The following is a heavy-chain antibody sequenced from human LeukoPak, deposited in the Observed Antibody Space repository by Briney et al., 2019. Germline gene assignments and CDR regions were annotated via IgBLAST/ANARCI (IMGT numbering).Heavy chain of an antibody. V-gene: IGHV1-46*01. J-gene: IGHJ4*02. Sequence: ASVKVSCKASGYTFTSYYMHWVRQAPGQGLEWMGIINPSGGSTSYAQKFQGRVTMTRDTSTSTVYMELSSLRSEDTAVYYCAREWWGYCSSTSCHRNDYWGQGTLVTVSS. CDR2: INPSGGST. D-gene: IGHD2-2*02. CDR3: AREWWGYCSSTSCHRNDY. CDR1: GYTFTSYY.